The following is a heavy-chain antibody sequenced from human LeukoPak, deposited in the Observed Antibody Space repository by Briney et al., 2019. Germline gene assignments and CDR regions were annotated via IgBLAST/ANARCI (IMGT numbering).Heavy chain of an antibody. Sequence: GGSLRLSCAASGFTFSDYYMSWIRQAPGKGLEWVSYITSSSSYTNYADSVKGRFTISRDNAKNSLYLQMNSLRAADAAVYYCARARRGYDSSGYYHYLDYWGQGTLVTVSS. CDR1: GFTFSDYY. D-gene: IGHD3-22*01. CDR3: ARARRGYDSSGYYHYLDY. CDR2: ITSSSSYT. V-gene: IGHV3-11*05. J-gene: IGHJ4*02.